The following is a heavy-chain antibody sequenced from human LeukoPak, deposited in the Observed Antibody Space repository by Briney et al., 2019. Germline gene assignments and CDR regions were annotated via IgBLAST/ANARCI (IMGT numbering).Heavy chain of an antibody. D-gene: IGHD1-26*01. CDR2: INPHSAGA. V-gene: IGHV1-2*02. J-gene: IGHJ4*02. Sequence: ASVKVSCKASGYTFTGYYIHWVRLAPGQGLEWLGWINPHSAGARYAQKFQGRVTMTTATSISTAYLELSRLTSDDTADYYCARGRISGSQGPDYWGQGTLVTVSS. CDR3: ARGRISGSQGPDY. CDR1: GYTFTGYY.